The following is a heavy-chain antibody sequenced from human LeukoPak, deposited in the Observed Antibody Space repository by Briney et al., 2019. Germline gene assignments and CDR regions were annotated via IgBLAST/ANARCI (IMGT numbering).Heavy chain of an antibody. D-gene: IGHD4-17*01. CDR2: IHHDGRT. V-gene: IGHV4-34*01. J-gene: IGHJ3*01. Sequence: PSETLSLTCAVSGGSLSGYYWSWIRQSPGKGLEWMGDIHHDGRTKYKSSFKSRITIFLVSSKNEVSLRLSPVTPADTALCFCARDVVPRDYGDTLNAYDLWGQGTMVTVS. CDR3: ARDVVPRDYGDTLNAYDL. CDR1: GGSLSGYY.